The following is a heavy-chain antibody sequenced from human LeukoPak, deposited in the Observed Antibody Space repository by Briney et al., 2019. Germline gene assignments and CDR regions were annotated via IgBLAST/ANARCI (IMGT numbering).Heavy chain of an antibody. CDR3: ARDFYGDDGHHPFDY. D-gene: IGHD2/OR15-2a*01. V-gene: IGHV4-4*07. CDR1: GGSIGNYY. J-gene: IGHJ4*02. Sequence: SETLSLTCSVSGGSIGNYYWNWLRQPAGKGLEWIGRIYASGSTNYNPSLESRVTISMDKSKNHFSLNLKSVTAADTAFYYCARDFYGDDGHHPFDYWGQGIQVTVSS. CDR2: IYASGST.